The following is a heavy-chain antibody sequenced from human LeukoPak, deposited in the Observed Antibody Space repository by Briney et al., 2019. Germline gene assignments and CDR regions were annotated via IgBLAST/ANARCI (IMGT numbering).Heavy chain of an antibody. CDR1: GFTFSSYA. CDR2: ISGSGGST. D-gene: IGHD3-22*01. J-gene: IGHJ3*02. V-gene: IGHV3-23*01. Sequence: GGSLRLSCAASGFTFSSYAMSWVRQAPGKGLEWVSAISGSGGSTYYADSVKGRFTISRDNSKNTLYLQMNSLRAEDTAVYYCAKDLSPFYDSSGYRAFDIWGQGTMVTVYS. CDR3: AKDLSPFYDSSGYRAFDI.